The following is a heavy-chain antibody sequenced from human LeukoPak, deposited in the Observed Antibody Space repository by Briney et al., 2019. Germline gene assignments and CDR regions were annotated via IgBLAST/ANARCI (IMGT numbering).Heavy chain of an antibody. D-gene: IGHD3-10*01. V-gene: IGHV4-30-2*01. CDR3: AKNLMVRAPSPSGYYMDV. Sequence: PSETLSLTCTVSGDSISSGGYYWCWIRQPPGKGLEWIGYIYHSGSTYYNPSLKSRVTISVDRSKNQFSLKLSSVTAADTAVYYCAKNLMVRAPSPSGYYMDVWGKGTTVTVSS. CDR1: GDSISSGGYY. J-gene: IGHJ6*03. CDR2: IYHSGST.